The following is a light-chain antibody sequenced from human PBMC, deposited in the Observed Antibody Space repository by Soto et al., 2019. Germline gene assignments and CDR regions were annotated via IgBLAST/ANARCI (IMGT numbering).Light chain of an antibody. CDR3: QQYGSSRT. CDR2: GAS. V-gene: IGKV3-20*01. CDR1: QRVSSY. Sequence: IVLTHSPATLSMSLGERATLSCRASQRVSSYLAWYQQKPGQAPRLLIYGASSRATGIPDRFSGSGSGTDFTLTISRLEPEDFAVYYCQQYGSSRTFGQGTKVDIK. J-gene: IGKJ1*01.